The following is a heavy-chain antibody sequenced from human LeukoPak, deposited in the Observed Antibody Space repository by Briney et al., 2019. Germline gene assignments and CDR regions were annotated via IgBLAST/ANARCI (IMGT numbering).Heavy chain of an antibody. V-gene: IGHV1-18*04. D-gene: IGHD2-2*01. Sequence: ASVKVSCKASGYTFTSYGISWVRQGPGQGLEWMGWISAYNGKTNYAQKLQGRVTMTTDTSTSTAYMELRSLRSDDTAVYYCARVQDIVVVPAANHWFDPWGQGTLVTVSS. CDR1: GYTFTSYG. CDR3: ARVQDIVVVPAANHWFDP. CDR2: ISAYNGKT. J-gene: IGHJ5*02.